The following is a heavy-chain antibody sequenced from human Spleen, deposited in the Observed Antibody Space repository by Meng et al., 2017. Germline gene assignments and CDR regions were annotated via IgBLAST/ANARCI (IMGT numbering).Heavy chain of an antibody. CDR2: IDCYANRT. Sequence: QVQLVQSGPEVMMPGASLMMSCRTSGYTFNDFFLHWVRQAPGQGLEWLGTIDCYANRTAYARKFQGRITLTRDTSTTTIYMDLGSLGSDDTAFYYCAREKSPGHFDYFGQGILVTVSS. CDR3: AREKSPGHFDY. V-gene: IGHV1-46*02. J-gene: IGHJ4*02. CDR1: GYTFNDFF.